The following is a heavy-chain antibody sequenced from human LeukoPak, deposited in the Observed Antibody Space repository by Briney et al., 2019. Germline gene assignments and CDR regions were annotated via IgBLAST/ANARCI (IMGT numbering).Heavy chain of an antibody. CDR2: MNPNSGTT. Sequence: ASEKVSCKASGYTFISYDINWVRQVTGQGLEWMGWMNPNSGTTGYSQKFQDRITLTRDTSRSTAYMELSSLTSEDTAVYYCARDYGGNSGWFDPWGQGTLVTVSS. D-gene: IGHD4-23*01. V-gene: IGHV1-8*01. J-gene: IGHJ5*02. CDR1: GYTFISYD. CDR3: ARDYGGNSGWFDP.